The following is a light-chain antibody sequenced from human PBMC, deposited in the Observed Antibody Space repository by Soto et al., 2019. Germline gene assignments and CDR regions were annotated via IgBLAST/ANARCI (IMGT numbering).Light chain of an antibody. J-gene: IGKJ4*01. CDR3: QQYNDWPPLT. Sequence: ETVMTQSPATLSVSPGERATLSCRASQSVSSNLAWYQQKPGQAPRLLIYGASTRATGIQARFSGSGSGTEFTLTINSPQSEDFAVYYCQQYNDWPPLTFGGGTKVEIK. CDR1: QSVSSN. V-gene: IGKV3-15*01. CDR2: GAS.